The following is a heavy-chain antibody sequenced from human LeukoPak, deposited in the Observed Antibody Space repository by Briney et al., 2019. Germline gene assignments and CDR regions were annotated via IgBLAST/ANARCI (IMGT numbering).Heavy chain of an antibody. D-gene: IGHD6-13*01. CDR1: GYTFTSYG. V-gene: IGHV1-18*01. J-gene: IGHJ6*03. Sequence: ASVKVSCKASGYTFTSYGISWVRQAPGQGLEWMGWISAYNGNTNYAQKLQGRVTMTTDTSTSTAYMELRSLRSDDTAVYYCARRSKQQLVFLYYYYMDVWGKGTTVTVSS. CDR2: ISAYNGNT. CDR3: ARRSKQQLVFLYYYYMDV.